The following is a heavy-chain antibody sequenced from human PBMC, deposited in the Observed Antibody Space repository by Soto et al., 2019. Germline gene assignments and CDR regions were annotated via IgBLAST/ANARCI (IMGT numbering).Heavy chain of an antibody. J-gene: IGHJ4*02. CDR3: ARGGGYTISPYDY. D-gene: IGHD6-6*01. CDR1: GFTFSSYA. Sequence: PGGSLRLSCAASGFTFSSYAMSWVRQAPGKGLEWVSAISGSGGSTYYADSVKGRFTISRDNAKNTLYLQMNSLRAEDRAVYYCARGGGYTISPYDYWGQGTLVTVSS. V-gene: IGHV3-23*01. CDR2: ISGSGGST.